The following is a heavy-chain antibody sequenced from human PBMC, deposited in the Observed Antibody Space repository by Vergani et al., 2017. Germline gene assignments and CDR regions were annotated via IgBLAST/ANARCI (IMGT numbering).Heavy chain of an antibody. V-gene: IGHV4-61*02. CDR2: IYTGGST. CDR1: GGSISSGSYY. D-gene: IGHD4-17*01. CDR3: ARDRGTTGGFDY. Sequence: QVQLQESGPGLVKPSQTLSLTCTVSGGSISSGSYYWSWIRQPAGKGLEWIGRIYTGGSTNYNPSHKSRVTISVDTSKNQFYLKLSSVTAADTAVYYCARDRGTTGGFDYWGQGTLVTVSS. J-gene: IGHJ4*02.